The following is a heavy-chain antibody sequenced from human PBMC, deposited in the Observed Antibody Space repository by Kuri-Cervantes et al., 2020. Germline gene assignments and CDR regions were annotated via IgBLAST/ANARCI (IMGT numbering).Heavy chain of an antibody. D-gene: IGHD3-22*01. CDR1: GFTFSSYS. Sequence: GGSLRLSRAASGFTFSSYSMNWVRQAPGKGLEWVSSISSSSSYIYYADSVKGRFTISRDNAKNSLYLPMNSLRAEDTAVYYCARDGDDSSGYYPPLGYYGMDVWGQGTTVTVSS. J-gene: IGHJ6*02. V-gene: IGHV3-21*01. CDR2: ISSSSSYI. CDR3: ARDGDDSSGYYPPLGYYGMDV.